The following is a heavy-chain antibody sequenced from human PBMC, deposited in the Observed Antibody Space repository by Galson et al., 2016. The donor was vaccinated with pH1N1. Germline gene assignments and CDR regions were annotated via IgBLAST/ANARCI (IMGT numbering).Heavy chain of an antibody. CDR3: ARELSCYPPCFYYYGVDV. CDR2: ISPSGSTI. D-gene: IGHD5-12*01. V-gene: IGHV3-11*04. J-gene: IGHJ6*02. Sequence: FTCAGSGCTFSDYYMSWIRQAPGKGLEWVSYISPSGSTIYYADSVKGRFTISRDNAKNSLYLQMNSLRSEDTAVYYCARELSCYPPCFYYYGVDVWGQGTTVTVSS. CDR1: GCTFSDYY.